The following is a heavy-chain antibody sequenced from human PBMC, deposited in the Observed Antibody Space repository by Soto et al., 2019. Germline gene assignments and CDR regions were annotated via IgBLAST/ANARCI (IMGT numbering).Heavy chain of an antibody. V-gene: IGHV3-23*01. D-gene: IGHD6-6*01. J-gene: IGHJ4*02. Sequence: GGSLKLSCAASGFTFSSYAMSWVRQAPGKGLEWVSAISGSGGSTYYADSVKGRFTISRDNSKNTLYLQMNSLRAEDTAVYYCAKYRAARVKYYFDYWGQGTLVTVSS. CDR3: AKYRAARVKYYFDY. CDR2: ISGSGGST. CDR1: GFTFSSYA.